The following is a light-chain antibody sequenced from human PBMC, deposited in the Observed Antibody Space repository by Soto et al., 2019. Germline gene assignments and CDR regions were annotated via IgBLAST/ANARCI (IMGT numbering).Light chain of an antibody. CDR2: GAS. Sequence: DILITQSPGTLSLSPGERATLSCRASQRITGNYLAWYQQKPGQAPRLLIYGASRRATGIPDRFSGSASGTDFTLTISSLEPEDFSVYYCQQYSDLPMTFGQGTRLEIK. CDR3: QQYSDLPMT. J-gene: IGKJ5*01. CDR1: QRITGNY. V-gene: IGKV3-20*01.